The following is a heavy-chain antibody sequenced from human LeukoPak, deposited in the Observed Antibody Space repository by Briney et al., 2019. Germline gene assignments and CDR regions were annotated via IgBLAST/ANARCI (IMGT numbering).Heavy chain of an antibody. Sequence: ASVKVSCKVSGYTLTELSMHWVRQAPGKGLEWMGGIIPIFGTANYAQKFQGRVTITADESTSTAYMELSSLRSEDTAVYYCELIGGPADNWFDPWGQGTLVTVSS. CDR3: ELIGGPADNWFDP. CDR1: GYTLTELS. V-gene: IGHV1-69*13. CDR2: IIPIFGTA. D-gene: IGHD3-16*01. J-gene: IGHJ5*02.